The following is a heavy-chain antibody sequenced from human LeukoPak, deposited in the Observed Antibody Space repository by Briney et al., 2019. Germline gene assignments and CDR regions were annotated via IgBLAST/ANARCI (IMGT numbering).Heavy chain of an antibody. CDR3: ARQLYGGKSVGAFDI. Sequence: PGGSLRLSCAASGFTFSSYDMHWVRQAPGKGLEWVSAIDTAGDTYYPGSVKGRFTISRENAKNSSYLQMNSLRAGDTAVYYCARQLYGGKSVGAFDIWGQGTMVTVSS. CDR2: IDTAGDT. V-gene: IGHV3-13*04. J-gene: IGHJ3*02. D-gene: IGHD4-23*01. CDR1: GFTFSSYD.